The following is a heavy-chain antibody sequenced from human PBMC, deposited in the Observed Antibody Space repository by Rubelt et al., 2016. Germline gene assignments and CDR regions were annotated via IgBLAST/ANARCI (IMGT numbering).Heavy chain of an antibody. D-gene: IGHD3-10*01. CDR2: VYYSGSA. J-gene: IGHJ4*02. CDR1: IGHVNSGSYF. V-gene: IGHV4-61*01. Sequence: QLQLQESAPGLVKPSETLSLTCSVSIGHVNSGSYFWSWIRRPPGKGLELIGHVYYSGSATYNPSLKSRLTISVDTSKNQFSRKLTPVTAAETAVYYWAARSRAVGLFDYWGQGTLVTVSS. CDR3: AARSRAVGLFDY.